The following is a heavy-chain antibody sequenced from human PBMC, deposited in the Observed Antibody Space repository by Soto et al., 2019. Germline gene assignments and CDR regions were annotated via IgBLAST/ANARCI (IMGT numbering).Heavy chain of an antibody. CDR1: GGSFSGYY. D-gene: IGHD3-10*01. CDR2: INHSGST. V-gene: IGHV4-34*01. Sequence: QVQLQQWGAGLLKPSETLSLTCAVYGGSFSGYYWSWIRQPPGKGLEWIGEINHSGSTNYNPSLKSRVTISVDTSKNQFSLKLSSVTAADTAVYYCARGHYYGSGTQIYYYYGMDVWGQGTTVTVSS. CDR3: ARGHYYGSGTQIYYYYGMDV. J-gene: IGHJ6*02.